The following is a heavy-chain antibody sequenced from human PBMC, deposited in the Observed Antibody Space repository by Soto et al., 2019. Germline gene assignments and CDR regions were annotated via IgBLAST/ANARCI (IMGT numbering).Heavy chain of an antibody. V-gene: IGHV1-69*13. CDR2: IIPIFGTA. CDR1: GGTFSSYA. D-gene: IGHD3-3*01. CDR3: ARGETTILGVVYYYYGMDV. J-gene: IGHJ6*02. Sequence: SVKVSCKASGGTFSSYAISWVRQAPGQGLEWMGGIIPIFGTANYAQKFQGRVTITADESTSTAYMELSSLRSEDTAVYYCARGETTILGVVYYYYGMDVWGQGTTVTVSS.